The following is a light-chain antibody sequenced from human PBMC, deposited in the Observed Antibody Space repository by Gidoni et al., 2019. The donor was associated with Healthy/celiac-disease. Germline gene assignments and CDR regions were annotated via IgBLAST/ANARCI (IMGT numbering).Light chain of an antibody. J-gene: IGKJ1*01. Sequence: EIVLTQSPGTLSLSPGERATLSCSASQSVSSSYLALYQQKPGQAPRLLIYGASSSATGIPDRFSGSGSGTDFTLTISRLEPEDFAVYYCQQYGSSPWTFGQGTKVEIK. V-gene: IGKV3-20*01. CDR3: QQYGSSPWT. CDR2: GAS. CDR1: QSVSSSY.